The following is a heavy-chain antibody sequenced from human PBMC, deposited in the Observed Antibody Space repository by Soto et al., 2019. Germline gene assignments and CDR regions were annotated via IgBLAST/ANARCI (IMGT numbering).Heavy chain of an antibody. V-gene: IGHV4-31*03. J-gene: IGHJ4*02. CDR3: ATIEMASIK. Sequence: PSETLSLTCSVSGASIGSGGYYWTWLRRSPGKGLEWIGHIYYTGSTFYSPSLKSRLTISLDTSKTQFSLDLRPVTAADTAMYYCATIEMASIKWGRGTLVTVS. CDR1: GASIGSGGYY. CDR2: IYYTGST.